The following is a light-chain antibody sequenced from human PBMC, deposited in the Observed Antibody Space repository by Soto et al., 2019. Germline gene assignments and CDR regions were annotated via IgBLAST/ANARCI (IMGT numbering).Light chain of an antibody. V-gene: IGKV1-9*01. Sequence: EIHLTLSPSFLSASEGDRVSITCRASQGISSYLAWYQQKPGKAPKLLIYAASTLQSGVPSRFSGSGSGTEFTLTISSLQPEDFATYYCQQLNSYPITFGQGTRLE. J-gene: IGKJ5*01. CDR2: AAS. CDR1: QGISSY. CDR3: QQLNSYPIT.